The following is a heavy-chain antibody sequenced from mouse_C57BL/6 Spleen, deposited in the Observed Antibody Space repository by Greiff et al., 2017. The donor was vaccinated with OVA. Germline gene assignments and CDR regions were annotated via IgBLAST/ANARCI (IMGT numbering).Heavy chain of an antibody. CDR2: IYPGSGST. J-gene: IGHJ1*03. CDR1: GYTFTSYW. D-gene: IGHD1-1*01. CDR3: EGGGTTVVATRYFDV. V-gene: IGHV1-55*01. Sequence: QVQLQQPGAELVKPGASVKMSCKASGYTFTSYWITWVKQRPGQGLEWIGDIYPGSGSTNYNEKFKSKATLTVDTSSSTAYMQLSSLTSEDSAVYYCEGGGTTVVATRYFDVWGTGTTVTVSS.